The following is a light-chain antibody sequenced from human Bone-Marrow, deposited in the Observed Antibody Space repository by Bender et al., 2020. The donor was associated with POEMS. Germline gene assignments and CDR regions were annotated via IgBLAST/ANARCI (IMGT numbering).Light chain of an antibody. CDR2: SIH. CDR1: SSNIGAHA. V-gene: IGLV1-44*01. J-gene: IGLJ3*02. Sequence: QSVLTHPPSASGTPGQRVTIPCSGGSSNIGAHAVNWYPHLPGTAPKLLIYSIHRRPSEVPDRFSGSRSGASDSLAISGLQYEDEPEYYCAGWDDSLNGWVVGRGTKLTV. CDR3: AGWDDSLNGWV.